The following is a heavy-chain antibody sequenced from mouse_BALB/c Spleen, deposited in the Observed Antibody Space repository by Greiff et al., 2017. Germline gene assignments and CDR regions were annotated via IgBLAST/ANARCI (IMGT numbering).Heavy chain of an antibody. V-gene: IGHV7-3*02. CDR3: ARAIYYDYDGFAY. Sequence: EVQLVESGGGLVQPGGSLRLSCATSGFTFTDYYMSWVRQPPGKALEWLGFIRNKANGYTTEYSASVKGRFTISRDNSQSILYLQMNTLRAEDSATYCGARAIYYDYDGFAYWGQGTLVTVSA. CDR1: GFTFTDYY. J-gene: IGHJ3*01. D-gene: IGHD2-4*01. CDR2: IRNKANGYTT.